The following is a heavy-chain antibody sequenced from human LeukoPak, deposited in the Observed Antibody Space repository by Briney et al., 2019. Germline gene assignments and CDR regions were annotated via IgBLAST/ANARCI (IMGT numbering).Heavy chain of an antibody. V-gene: IGHV3-30*18. CDR3: AKAPEYYYDSSGFIDY. CDR1: GFTFSSYG. CDR2: ISYDGSNK. Sequence: GGSLRLSCAASGFTFSSYGMHWVRQAPGKGLEWVAVISYDGSNKYYADSVNGRFTISRDNSKNTLYLQMNSLSAEDTAVYYCAKAPEYYYDSSGFIDYWGQGTLVTVSS. D-gene: IGHD3-22*01. J-gene: IGHJ4*02.